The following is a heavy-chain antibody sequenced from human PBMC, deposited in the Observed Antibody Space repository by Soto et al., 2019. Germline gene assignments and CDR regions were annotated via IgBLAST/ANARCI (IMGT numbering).Heavy chain of an antibody. Sequence: GGSLRLSCGASGFAFRSHWMSWVRQAPGKGLEWVANINQDGSQKYYVDSVKGRFTISRDNAKNSLYLQMNSLRAEDTAVYYCARLIPRGYGSSGYYFSFDAFDIWGQGTVVT. V-gene: IGHV3-7*01. J-gene: IGHJ3*02. D-gene: IGHD3-22*01. CDR1: GFAFRSHW. CDR3: ARLIPRGYGSSGYYFSFDAFDI. CDR2: INQDGSQK.